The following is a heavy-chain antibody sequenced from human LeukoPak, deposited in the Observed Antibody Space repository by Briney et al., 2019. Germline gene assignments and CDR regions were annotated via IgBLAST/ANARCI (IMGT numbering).Heavy chain of an antibody. CDR2: IYYSGTT. Sequence: SETLSLTCTVSGGSISSSGYYWGWIRQPPGKGLEYIGSIYYSGTTYDNPSLKSRVTISVDTSRNQFSLKLSSATAADTVVYYCARHEAGEYFQHWGQGTLVTVSS. CDR1: GGSISSSGYY. CDR3: ARHEAGEYFQH. V-gene: IGHV4-39*01. J-gene: IGHJ1*01. D-gene: IGHD6-13*01.